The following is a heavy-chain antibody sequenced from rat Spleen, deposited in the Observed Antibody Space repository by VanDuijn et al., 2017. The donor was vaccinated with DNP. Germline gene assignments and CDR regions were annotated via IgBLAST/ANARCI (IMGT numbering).Heavy chain of an antibody. V-gene: IGHV5S10*01. D-gene: IGHD1-11*01. J-gene: IGHJ2*01. Sequence: EVQLVESGGGLVQPGRSLKLSCAASGFTFSDYNMAWVRQAPKKGLEWVATIIYDGNRTYYRDSVKGRFTISRDNAKSTLYLQMDSLRSEDTATYYCARSNYGFDYWGQGVMVTVSS. CDR2: IIYDGNRT. CDR1: GFTFSDYN. CDR3: ARSNYGFDY.